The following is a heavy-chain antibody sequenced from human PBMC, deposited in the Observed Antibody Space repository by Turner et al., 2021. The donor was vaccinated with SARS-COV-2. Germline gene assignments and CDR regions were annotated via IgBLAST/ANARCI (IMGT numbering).Heavy chain of an antibody. CDR1: GGSISSGAYY. CDR3: ARAGTDWLYYYYFDY. Sequence: QLQLQDSGPGLVQPSGTRSLTCTVPGGSISSGAYYWSWIRQHPGKGLEWIGDIYYSGSTYYNPSLKSRVTISVDTSKNQFSLKLSSVTAADTAVYYCARAGTDWLYYYYFDYWGQGTLVTVSS. CDR2: IYYSGST. D-gene: IGHD3-9*01. V-gene: IGHV4-31*03. J-gene: IGHJ4*02.